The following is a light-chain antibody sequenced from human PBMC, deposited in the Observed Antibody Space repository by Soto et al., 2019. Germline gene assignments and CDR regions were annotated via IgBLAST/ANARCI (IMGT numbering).Light chain of an antibody. V-gene: IGKV3-15*01. CDR2: AAS. Sequence: EIVMTQSPATLSVSPGERVTLSCRASQSVTTNLAWYQQKPGLAPRLLISAASTRATGIPARFSGNGSETEFTLIIDNLQSEDYALYYCQQYNKWPPWTFGQGTKVDIK. J-gene: IGKJ1*01. CDR1: QSVTTN. CDR3: QQYNKWPPWT.